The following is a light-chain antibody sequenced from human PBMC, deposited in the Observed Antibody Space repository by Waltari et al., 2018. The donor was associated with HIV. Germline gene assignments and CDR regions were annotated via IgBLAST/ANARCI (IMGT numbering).Light chain of an antibody. Sequence: DIQMTQSPSSLSASVGDRVTITCRASQDIVNYLVWFQQKPGEAPKSLIYAASSLQRGVPSKFRGSGSGTDFTLTTDTLHSEDSATYYCQQYKSYPLTFGQGTRLEIK. J-gene: IGKJ5*01. V-gene: IGKV1-16*02. CDR2: AAS. CDR3: QQYKSYPLT. CDR1: QDIVNY.